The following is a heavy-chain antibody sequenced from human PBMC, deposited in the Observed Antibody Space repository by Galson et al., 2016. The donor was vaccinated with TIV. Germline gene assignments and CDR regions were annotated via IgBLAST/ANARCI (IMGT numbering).Heavy chain of an antibody. Sequence: SLRLSCAASGFTFSSYAMHWVRQAPGKGLEWVAVISNAGNNKYYADSVKGRFTISRDSSKNTLYLQMNSLRAEDTAVYYCAKDGATGNYHYYGMDLWGQGTTVTVS. J-gene: IGHJ6*02. CDR3: AKDGATGNYHYYGMDL. CDR1: GFTFSSYA. D-gene: IGHD1-1*01. CDR2: ISNAGNNK. V-gene: IGHV3-30*04.